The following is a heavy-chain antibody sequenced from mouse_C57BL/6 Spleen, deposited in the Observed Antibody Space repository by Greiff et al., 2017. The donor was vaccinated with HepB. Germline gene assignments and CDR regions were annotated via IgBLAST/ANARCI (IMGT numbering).Heavy chain of an antibody. CDR2: IDPEDGET. J-gene: IGHJ3*01. Sequence: EVKVVESGAELVKPGASVKLSCTASGFTITDYYMHWVKQRTEQGLEWIGRIDPEDGETKYAPKFKDKATITADTSSNTAYLQLSSMTSEDTAVYYCASGGVYYYGFAYWGQGTLVTVSA. CDR3: ASGGVYYYGFAY. V-gene: IGHV14-2*01. D-gene: IGHD1-1*01. CDR1: GFTITDYY.